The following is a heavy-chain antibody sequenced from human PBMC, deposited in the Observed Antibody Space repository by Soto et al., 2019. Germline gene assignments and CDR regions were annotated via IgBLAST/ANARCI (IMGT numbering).Heavy chain of an antibody. J-gene: IGHJ6*02. CDR1: GYTFTSYG. D-gene: IGHD3-3*01. CDR3: ARDSLRFLEWLSSEYYYYGMDV. Sequence: QVQLVQSGAEVKKPGASVKVSCKASGYTFTSYGISWVRQAPGQGLEWMGWISAYNGNTNYAQKLQGRDTMTTDTSTSTAYMELRSLRSDDTAVYYCARDSLRFLEWLSSEYYYYGMDVWGQGTTVTVSS. V-gene: IGHV1-18*01. CDR2: ISAYNGNT.